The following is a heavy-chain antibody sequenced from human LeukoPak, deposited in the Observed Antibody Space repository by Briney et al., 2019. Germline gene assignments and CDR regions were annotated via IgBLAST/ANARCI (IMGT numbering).Heavy chain of an antibody. J-gene: IGHJ4*02. CDR1: GASVSGSAYY. D-gene: IGHD1-26*01. V-gene: IGHV4-39*01. CDR3: AKSGGYGLIDY. CDR2: IYYSGST. Sequence: SETLSLTCTVSGASVSGSAYYWGWTRQPPGKGLEWIGNIYYSGSTYYNESLESRVTISIDTSKNQFSLKLNSVTAADTAMYYCAKSGGYGLIDYWGQGTLVTVSS.